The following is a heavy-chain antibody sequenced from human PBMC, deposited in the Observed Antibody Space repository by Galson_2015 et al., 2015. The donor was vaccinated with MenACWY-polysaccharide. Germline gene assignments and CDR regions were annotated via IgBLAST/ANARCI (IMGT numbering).Heavy chain of an antibody. D-gene: IGHD1-1*01. CDR3: ERRRGTKKEKNRFDP. CDR2: INKSGTT. Sequence: SETLSLTCTVSGGSLNTSYWAWIRQSPGKGLEWIGHINKSGTTAYNSSLKTRVTMSADTSKNQFSLTLTSVTAADTAINYCERRRGTKKEKNRFDPW. V-gene: IGHV4-59*01. CDR1: GGSLNTSY. J-gene: IGHJ5*02.